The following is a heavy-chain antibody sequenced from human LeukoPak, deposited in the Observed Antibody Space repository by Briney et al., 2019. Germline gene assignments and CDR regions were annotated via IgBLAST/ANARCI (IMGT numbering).Heavy chain of an antibody. CDR2: ISAYNGNT. Sequence: ASVKVSCKASGGTFSSYAISWVRQAPGQGLEWMGWISAYNGNTNYAQKLQGRVTITQNPSISTAYIELSSLRSEDTAVYYCARIPGRLLWLEESYMDVWGEGTTVTVS. CDR3: ARIPGRLLWLEESYMDV. D-gene: IGHD3-10*01. V-gene: IGHV1-18*01. CDR1: GGTFSSYA. J-gene: IGHJ6*03.